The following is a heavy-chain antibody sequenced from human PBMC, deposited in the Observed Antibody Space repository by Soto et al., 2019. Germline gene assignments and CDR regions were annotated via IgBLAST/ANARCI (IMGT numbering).Heavy chain of an antibody. CDR2: INHSGST. D-gene: IGHD3-22*01. CDR1: GGSFSGYY. J-gene: IGHJ4*02. CDR3: ARVYYYDSSGYYPPNGPDYYFDY. Sequence: SETLSLTCAVYGGSFSGYYWSWIRQPPGKGLEWIGEINHSGSTNYNPSLKSRVTISVDTSKNQFSLKLSSVTAADTAVYYCARVYYYDSSGYYPPNGPDYYFDYWGQGTLVTVSS. V-gene: IGHV4-34*01.